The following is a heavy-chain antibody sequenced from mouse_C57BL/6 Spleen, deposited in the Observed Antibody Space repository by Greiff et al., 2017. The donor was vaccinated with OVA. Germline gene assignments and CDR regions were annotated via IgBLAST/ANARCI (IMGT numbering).Heavy chain of an antibody. CDR1: GYTFTDYY. V-gene: IGHV1-26*01. CDR2: INPNNGGT. Sequence: EVKLQQSGPELVKPGASVKISCKASGYTFTDYYMNWVKQSHGKSLEWIGDINPNNGGTSYNQKFKGKATLTVDKSSSTAYMELRSLTSEDSAVYYCARRGGSSYERFAYWGQGTLVTVSA. D-gene: IGHD1-1*01. J-gene: IGHJ3*01. CDR3: ARRGGSSYERFAY.